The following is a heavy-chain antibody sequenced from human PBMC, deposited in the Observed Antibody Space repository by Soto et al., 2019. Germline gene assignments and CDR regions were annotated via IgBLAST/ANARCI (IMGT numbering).Heavy chain of an antibody. Sequence: GGSLRLSCAASGFTFSSYSMNWVRQAPGKGLEWVSYISSSSSTIYYADSVKGRFTISRDNAKNSLYLQMNSLRAEDTAVYYCARAEGSRHDRLYNWFDPWGQGTLVTVSS. CDR1: GFTFSSYS. CDR3: ARAEGSRHDRLYNWFDP. V-gene: IGHV3-48*01. J-gene: IGHJ5*02. D-gene: IGHD1-1*01. CDR2: ISSSSSTI.